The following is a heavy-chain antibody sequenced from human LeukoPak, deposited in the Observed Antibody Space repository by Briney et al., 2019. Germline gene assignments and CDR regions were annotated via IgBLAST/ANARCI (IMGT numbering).Heavy chain of an antibody. Sequence: PSETLSLTCAVYGGSFSGYYWSWIRQPPGKGLEWIGEINHSGSTNYNPSLKSRVTISVYTSKNQFSLKLSSVTAADTAVYYCARETLNCGGDCYRSGADYWGQGTLVTVSS. J-gene: IGHJ4*02. CDR2: INHSGST. V-gene: IGHV4-34*01. CDR3: ARETLNCGGDCYRSGADY. D-gene: IGHD2-21*02. CDR1: GGSFSGYY.